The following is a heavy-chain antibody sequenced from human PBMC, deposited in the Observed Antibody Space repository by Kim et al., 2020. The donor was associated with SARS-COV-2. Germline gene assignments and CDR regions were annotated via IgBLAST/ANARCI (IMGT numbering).Heavy chain of an antibody. Sequence: ASVKVSCKASGYTFNVNDYYIHWVRQAPGQGLECMGWINPKSGGANYAQKFQGRVTMTRDTSISTAYMELSGLRSDDTAVYYCARGVVLPGYYWGQGTLVTVSS. CDR2: INPKSGGA. CDR1: GYTFNVNDYY. D-gene: IGHD3-9*01. V-gene: IGHV1-2*02. CDR3: ARGVVLPGYY. J-gene: IGHJ4*02.